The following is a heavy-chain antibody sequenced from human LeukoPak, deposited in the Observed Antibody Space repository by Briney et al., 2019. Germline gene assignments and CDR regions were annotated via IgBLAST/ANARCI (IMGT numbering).Heavy chain of an antibody. CDR3: ASLGGNSPYWYFDL. V-gene: IGHV4-34*01. Sequence: SETLSLTCTVSGGSISGYYWSWIRQPPGKGLEWIGEINHSGSTNYNPSLKSRVTISVDTSKNQFSLKLSSVTAADTAVYYCASLGGNSPYWYFDLWGRGTLVTVSS. J-gene: IGHJ2*01. D-gene: IGHD4-23*01. CDR1: GGSISGYY. CDR2: INHSGST.